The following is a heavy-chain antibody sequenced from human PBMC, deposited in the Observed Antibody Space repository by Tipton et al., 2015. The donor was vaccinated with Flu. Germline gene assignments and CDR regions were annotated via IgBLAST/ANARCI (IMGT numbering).Heavy chain of an antibody. CDR3: ARKTVGTTYFNV. J-gene: IGHJ4*02. CDR1: GFSFSPYE. D-gene: IGHD1-1*01. Sequence: SLRLSCVASGFSFSPYEMNWVRQAPGKGLEWLSYISGSSETIHYADSVKGRFTISRDNAKNSVYLQMNSLRAEDTALYYCARKTVGTTYFNVWGQGTLVTVSS. V-gene: IGHV3-48*03. CDR2: ISGSSETI.